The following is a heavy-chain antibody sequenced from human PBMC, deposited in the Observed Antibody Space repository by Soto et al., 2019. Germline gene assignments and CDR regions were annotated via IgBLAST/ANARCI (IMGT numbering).Heavy chain of an antibody. CDR1: GGSFSGYY. V-gene: IGHV4-34*01. J-gene: IGHJ6*02. CDR3: ARVKIFGVVIIRTYGMDV. Sequence: SEALSLTCAVYGGSFSGYYWSWIRQPPGKGLEWIGEINHSGSTNYNPSLKSRVTISVDTSKNQLSLKLSSVTAADTAVYYCARVKIFGVVIIRTYGMDVWGQGTTVTVSS. D-gene: IGHD3-3*01. CDR2: INHSGST.